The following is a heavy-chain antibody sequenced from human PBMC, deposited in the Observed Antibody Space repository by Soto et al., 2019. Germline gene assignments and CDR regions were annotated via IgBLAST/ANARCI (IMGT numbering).Heavy chain of an antibody. Sequence: QVQLVQSGAEVKKRGASVKVSCKASGYTFTSYGISWVRQAPGQGLERMGWISDYNGNTNYAQKLQGRVTMTTDTSTMTVYMELRSMGSEDTAVYYCARDSPPPREWGQGTLVTVSS. V-gene: IGHV1-18*01. CDR1: GYTFTSYG. CDR2: ISDYNGNT. J-gene: IGHJ4*02. CDR3: ARDSPPPRE.